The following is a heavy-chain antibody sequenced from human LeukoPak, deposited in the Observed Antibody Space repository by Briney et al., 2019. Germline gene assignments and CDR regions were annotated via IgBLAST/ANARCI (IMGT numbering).Heavy chain of an antibody. V-gene: IGHV4-59*08. D-gene: IGHD6-13*01. CDR3: ARAAPGSIYYFDY. CDR2: MYYSGTS. J-gene: IGHJ4*02. CDR1: DVSFSSFY. Sequence: PSETLSLTCTVSDVSFSSFYWSWIRQPPGKGLEWIGYMYYSGTSNYNPSLKSRVTMSVDTSKNQFSLNLSSVTAADTAFYYYARAAPGSIYYFDYWGQGTLVTVSS.